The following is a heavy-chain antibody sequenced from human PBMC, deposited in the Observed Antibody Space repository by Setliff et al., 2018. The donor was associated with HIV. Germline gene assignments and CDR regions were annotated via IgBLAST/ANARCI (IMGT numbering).Heavy chain of an antibody. V-gene: IGHV5-51*01. CDR3: ARHLRGGYCSGGSCFNDAFDI. CDR2: IYPGDSDT. CDR1: GYSFTSYW. Sequence: PGESLKISCKGSGYSFTSYWIGWVRQMPGKGLEWMGIIYPGDSDTRYSPSFQGQVTISADKPISTAYLQWSSLKASDTAMYYCARHLRGGYCSGGSCFNDAFDIWGQGTMVTVSS. J-gene: IGHJ3*02. D-gene: IGHD2-15*01.